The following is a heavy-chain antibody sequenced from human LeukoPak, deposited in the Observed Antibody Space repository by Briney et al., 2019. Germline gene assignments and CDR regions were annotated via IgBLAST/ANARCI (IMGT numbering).Heavy chain of an antibody. CDR3: ATDPPNLRLSFDY. Sequence: GGSLRLSCAGSGFTFSTYAMSWVRRPPGKGLEWVAAISSVGGTTYYADSVKGRFTISRDNSKNTLWLQMNNRRAEDAAVYYCATDPPNLRLSFDYRGQGTLGTVSS. D-gene: IGHD4-17*01. CDR1: GFTFSTYA. J-gene: IGHJ4*02. V-gene: IGHV3-23*01. CDR2: ISSVGGTT.